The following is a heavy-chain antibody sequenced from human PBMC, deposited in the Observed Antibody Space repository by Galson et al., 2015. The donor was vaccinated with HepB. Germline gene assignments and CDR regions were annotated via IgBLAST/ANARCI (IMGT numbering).Heavy chain of an antibody. Sequence: SVKVSCKASGYTFTSYGISWVRQAPGQGLEWMGWISAYNGNTNYAQKLQGRVTMTTDTSTSTAYMELRSLRSDDTAVYYCARGPVGSRSGPTADWFDPWGQGTLVTVSS. D-gene: IGHD1-26*01. V-gene: IGHV1-18*04. CDR2: ISAYNGNT. CDR3: ARGPVGSRSGPTADWFDP. CDR1: GYTFTSYG. J-gene: IGHJ5*02.